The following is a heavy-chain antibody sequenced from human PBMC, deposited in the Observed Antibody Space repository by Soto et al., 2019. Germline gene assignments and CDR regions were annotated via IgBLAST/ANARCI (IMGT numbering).Heavy chain of an antibody. CDR1: GCSLSSGGYY. CDR2: IYYSGST. D-gene: IGHD5-18*01. V-gene: IGHV4-31*03. Sequence: SSETLSLTCTFSGCSLSSGGYYWSWVRQHPGKGLEWIGYIYYSGSTYYNPSLKSRVTISVDTSKNQFSLKLSSVTAADTAVYYCARGVMDTAMVYFDYWGQGTLVTVSS. J-gene: IGHJ4*02. CDR3: ARGVMDTAMVYFDY.